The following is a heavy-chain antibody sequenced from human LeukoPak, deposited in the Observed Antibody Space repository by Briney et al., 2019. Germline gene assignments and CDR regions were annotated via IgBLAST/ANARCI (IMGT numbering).Heavy chain of an antibody. Sequence: GGSLRLSCAASGFTFSSYGMSWVRQAPGKGLEWVSTISGSGDSTYYGDSVKGRFTISRDKSKNTLYLQMNSLRAEDTAVYYCAELGITMIGGVWGKGTTVTISS. J-gene: IGHJ6*04. D-gene: IGHD3-10*02. CDR1: GFTFSSYG. CDR2: ISGSGDST. V-gene: IGHV3-23*01. CDR3: AELGITMIGGV.